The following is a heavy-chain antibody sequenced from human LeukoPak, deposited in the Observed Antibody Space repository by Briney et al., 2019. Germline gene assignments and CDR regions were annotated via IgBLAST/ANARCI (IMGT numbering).Heavy chain of an antibody. CDR2: IYSGGST. J-gene: IGHJ4*02. V-gene: IGHV3-66*01. CDR3: ARGSGSYYWFDY. D-gene: IGHD1-26*01. Sequence: PGGSLRLSCAASGFTVSTNYMSWVRQAPGKGLEWVSVIYSGGSTYYADSVKGRFTISRDISKNTPYLQMNSLRAEDTAVYYCARGSGSYYWFDYWGQGTLVTVSS. CDR1: GFTVSTNY.